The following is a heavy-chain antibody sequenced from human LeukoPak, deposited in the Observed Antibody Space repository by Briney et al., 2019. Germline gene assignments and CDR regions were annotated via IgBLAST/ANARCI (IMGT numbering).Heavy chain of an antibody. D-gene: IGHD3-3*01. V-gene: IGHV4-59*01. CDR2: IYYSGST. CDR3: ARVSYDFWSGYYKFDY. Sequence: PSETLSLTCTVSGGSISSYYWSWIRQPPGKGLEWIGYIYYSGSTNYNPSLKSRGTISVDTSKNQFSLKLSSVAAADTAVYYCARVSYDFWSGYYKFDYWGQGTLVTVSS. CDR1: GGSISSYY. J-gene: IGHJ4*02.